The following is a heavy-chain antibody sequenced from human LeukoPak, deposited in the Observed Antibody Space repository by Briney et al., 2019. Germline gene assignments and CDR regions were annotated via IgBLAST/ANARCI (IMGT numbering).Heavy chain of an antibody. J-gene: IGHJ4*02. CDR1: GFTFSSYG. CDR2: ISGSGAST. V-gene: IGHV3-23*01. CDR3: AKHRTTVTPLPRIDY. Sequence: PGGFLRLSCAASGFTFSSYGMHWVRQAPGKGLEWVSAISGSGASTYFADSVKGRFTISRDNSKNTLYLQMNGLRAEDTAVYYCAKHRTTVTPLPRIDYWGQGTLVTVSS. D-gene: IGHD4-17*01.